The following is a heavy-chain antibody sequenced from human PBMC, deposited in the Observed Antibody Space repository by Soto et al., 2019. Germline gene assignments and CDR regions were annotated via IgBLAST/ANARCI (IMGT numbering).Heavy chain of an antibody. Sequence: EVQLVESGGGLVQPGGSLRLSCAASGFTFSSYWMHWVRQAPGKGLVWVSRINSDVSTTSYADSVKGRFTISRDNAQNTLYLQMNSLRAEDTAVYYCAKPPNYSDSSGYYDYWGQGTLVTVSS. CDR2: INSDVSTT. D-gene: IGHD3-22*01. CDR3: AKPPNYSDSSGYYDY. V-gene: IGHV3-74*01. CDR1: GFTFSSYW. J-gene: IGHJ4*02.